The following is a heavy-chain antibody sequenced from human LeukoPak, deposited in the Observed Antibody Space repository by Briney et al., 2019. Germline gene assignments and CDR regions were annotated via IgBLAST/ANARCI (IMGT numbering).Heavy chain of an antibody. CDR3: AAPGAMDAFDI. CDR1: GYTFTGFY. V-gene: IGHV1-2*02. D-gene: IGHD1-26*01. J-gene: IGHJ3*02. Sequence: GASVKVSCKTSGYTFTGFYMHWVRQAPGQGLEWMGWINPNSGDTNFAQNFQGRVTMTRDTSISTAYMELSRLTSDDTAVYYCAAPGAMDAFDIWGQGTMVTVSS. CDR2: INPNSGDT.